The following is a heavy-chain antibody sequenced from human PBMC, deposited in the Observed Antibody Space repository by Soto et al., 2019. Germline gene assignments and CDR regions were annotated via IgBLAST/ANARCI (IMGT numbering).Heavy chain of an antibody. CDR1: GYTFTSYD. V-gene: IGHV1-8*01. CDR2: MNPNSGNT. Sequence: GASVKVSCKASGYTFTSYDINWVRQATGQGLEWMGWMNPNSGNTGYAQKFQGRVTMTRNTSISTAYMELSSLRSDDTAVYYCAREPDSDIVLVPAADSGMDVWGQGTTVTVSS. D-gene: IGHD2-2*01. J-gene: IGHJ6*02. CDR3: AREPDSDIVLVPAADSGMDV.